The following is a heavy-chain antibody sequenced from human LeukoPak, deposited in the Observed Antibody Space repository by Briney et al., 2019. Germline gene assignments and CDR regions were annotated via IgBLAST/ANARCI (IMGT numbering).Heavy chain of an antibody. Sequence: AGGSLRLSCAASGFTFSSYAMSWVRQAPGKGLEWVSAISGSGGSTYYADSVKGRFTISRGNSKNTLYLQMNSLRAEDTAVYYCAKDLGGAAVAGYYFDYWGQGTLVTVSS. V-gene: IGHV3-23*01. CDR3: AKDLGGAAVAGYYFDY. J-gene: IGHJ4*02. CDR2: ISGSGGST. D-gene: IGHD6-19*01. CDR1: GFTFSSYA.